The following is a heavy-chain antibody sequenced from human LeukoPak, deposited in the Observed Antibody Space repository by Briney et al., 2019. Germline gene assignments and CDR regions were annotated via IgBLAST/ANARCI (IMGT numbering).Heavy chain of an antibody. CDR3: ARFETVAAKPIEH. CDR1: GFTFSDYS. D-gene: IGHD6-19*01. J-gene: IGHJ1*01. CDR2: ISSTSTYI. V-gene: IGHV3-21*01. Sequence: GGSLRLSCAASGFTFSDYSMNWVRQAPGKGLDWVSSISSTSTYILYADSVKDRFTISRDNARNSLYLQMNSLRAEDAAVYYCARFETVAAKPIEHWGPGTLVTVSS.